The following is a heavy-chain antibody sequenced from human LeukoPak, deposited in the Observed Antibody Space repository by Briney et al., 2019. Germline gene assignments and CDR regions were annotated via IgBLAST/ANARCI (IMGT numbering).Heavy chain of an antibody. J-gene: IGHJ4*02. CDR2: IRLDGSKK. D-gene: IGHD2-2*01. V-gene: IGHV3-30*02. CDR3: ARSQLPRVYYFDY. Sequence: GGSLRLSCAPSGFTFSNYGMHWVRQAPGKGLEWVAFIRLDGSKKYYGDSVKGRFAISRDNSKNTLYLQMNSLRAEDTAVYHCARSQLPRVYYFDYWGQGTLVTVSS. CDR1: GFTFSNYG.